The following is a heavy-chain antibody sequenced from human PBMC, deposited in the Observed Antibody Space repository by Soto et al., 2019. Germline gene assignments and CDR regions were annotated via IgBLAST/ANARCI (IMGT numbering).Heavy chain of an antibody. D-gene: IGHD6-13*01. CDR2: ISGSGGST. CDR1: GFTFSSYA. CDR3: AKFRAAGKYYYYGMDV. J-gene: IGHJ6*02. Sequence: LRLSCAASGFTFSSYAMSWVRQAPGKGLEWVSAISGSGGSTYYADSVKGRFTISRDNSKNTLYLQMNSLRAEDTAVYYCAKFRAAGKYYYYGMDVWGQGTTVTVSS. V-gene: IGHV3-23*01.